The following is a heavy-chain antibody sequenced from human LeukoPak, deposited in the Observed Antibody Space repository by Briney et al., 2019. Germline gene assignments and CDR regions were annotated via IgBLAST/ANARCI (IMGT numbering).Heavy chain of an antibody. CDR3: ARQNEWAFDY. J-gene: IGHJ4*02. CDR2: IRYDGSNK. D-gene: IGHD1-1*01. Sequence: GGSLRLSCAASGFTFSSYGMHWVRQAPGKGLEWVAFIRYDGSNKYYADSVKGRFTISRDNSKNTLYLQMNSLRAEDTAVYYCARQNEWAFDYWGQGTLVTVSS. V-gene: IGHV3-30*02. CDR1: GFTFSSYG.